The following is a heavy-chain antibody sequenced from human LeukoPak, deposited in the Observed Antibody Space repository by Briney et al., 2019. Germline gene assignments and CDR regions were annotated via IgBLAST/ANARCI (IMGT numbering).Heavy chain of an antibody. V-gene: IGHV1-46*01. CDR1: GYTFTSYY. D-gene: IGHD1-26*01. J-gene: IGHJ4*02. CDR3: ARDYSGSYYVYFDY. Sequence: GASVKVSCKASGYTFTSYYMHWVRQAPGQGLEWMGIINPSGGSTSYAQKFQGRVTMTTDTSTSTAYMERRSLRPDDTAVYYCARDYSGSYYVYFDYWGQGTLVTVSS. CDR2: INPSGGST.